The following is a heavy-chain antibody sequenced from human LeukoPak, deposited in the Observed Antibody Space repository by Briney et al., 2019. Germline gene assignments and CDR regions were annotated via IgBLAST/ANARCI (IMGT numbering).Heavy chain of an antibody. CDR3: ATRTQLDN. CDR1: RFTFSSYA. CDR2: ISPSGGTT. D-gene: IGHD2-2*01. Sequence: GGSLRLSCAASRFTFSSYAMSWVRQAPRRGLDWVSAISPSGGTTYYADSVKGRFTISRDNSKNTLYLQMNSLRAEDTAIYYCATRTQLDNWGQGTLVTVSS. J-gene: IGHJ4*02. V-gene: IGHV3-23*01.